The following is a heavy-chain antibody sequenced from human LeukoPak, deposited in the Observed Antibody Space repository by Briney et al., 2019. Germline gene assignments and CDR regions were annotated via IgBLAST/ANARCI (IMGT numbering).Heavy chain of an antibody. D-gene: IGHD4-17*01. V-gene: IGHV3-23*01. J-gene: IGHJ4*02. CDR1: GFIFSSYA. Sequence: GGSLRLSCAASGFIFSSYAMTWVRQAPGKGLEWVSSSGSTTDYSDSVKGRFTISTDNSKNTLYLQMNSLSAEDTAVYYCTRDSSYGDYSTAFDYWGQGALVTVSS. CDR2: SGSTT. CDR3: TRDSSYGDYSTAFDY.